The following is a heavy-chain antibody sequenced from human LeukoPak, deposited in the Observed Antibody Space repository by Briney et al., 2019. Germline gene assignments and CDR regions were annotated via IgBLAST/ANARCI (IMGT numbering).Heavy chain of an antibody. CDR2: INAGNGNT. Sequence: ASVKVSCKASGYTFTSYAMHWVRQAPGQRLEWMGWINAGNGNTKYSQKFQGRVTITRDTSASTAYMELSSLRSEDTAVYYCAREGRASSSWTGGYAFDIWGQGTMVTVSS. CDR3: AREGRASSSWTGGYAFDI. V-gene: IGHV1-3*01. J-gene: IGHJ3*02. D-gene: IGHD6-13*01. CDR1: GYTFTSYA.